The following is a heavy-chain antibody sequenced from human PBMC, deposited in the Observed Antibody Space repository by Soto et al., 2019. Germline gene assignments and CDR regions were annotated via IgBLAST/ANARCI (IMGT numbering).Heavy chain of an antibody. Sequence: VQLVESGGGLVQPGGSLRLSCAASGFTFSTYGLHWVRQAPGKGLEYVSAINSNGGSTYYADSVKGSFTISRDNSKNTLYIKMGSLRAEDMAVYYCARVRVATTTPYFDYWGQGTRVTVSS. CDR3: ARVRVATTTPYFDY. V-gene: IGHV3-64*07. D-gene: IGHD1-1*01. CDR1: GFTFSTYG. CDR2: INSNGGST. J-gene: IGHJ4*02.